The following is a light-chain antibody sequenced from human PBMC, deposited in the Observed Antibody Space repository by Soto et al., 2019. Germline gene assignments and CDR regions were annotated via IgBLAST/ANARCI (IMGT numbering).Light chain of an antibody. CDR1: QRVNIS. Sequence: EIVLTQSPATLSLSPGERAPLSCRPSQRVNISLVWYQQKPGQAPRLLIYDASNRATGIPARFSGSGSGTDFTLTISSLEPEDSAVYYCQQRYNWPRTFGQGTKVEIK. V-gene: IGKV3-11*01. J-gene: IGKJ1*01. CDR2: DAS. CDR3: QQRYNWPRT.